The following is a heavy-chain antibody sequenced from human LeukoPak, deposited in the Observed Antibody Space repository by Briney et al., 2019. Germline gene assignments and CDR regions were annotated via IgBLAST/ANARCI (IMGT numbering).Heavy chain of an antibody. J-gene: IGHJ6*03. Sequence: ASVNVSCKASGYTFTSYRISWVRQAPGQGLEWMGWISAYNGNTNYVQKLQGRVNMTTDTSTSTAYMELRSLRSDGTGVYYCARQFTVVDRGNGYYMDVWGKGTTVSVSS. CDR1: GYTFTSYR. V-gene: IGHV1-18*01. CDR2: ISAYNGNT. D-gene: IGHD4-23*01. CDR3: ARQFTVVDRGNGYYMDV.